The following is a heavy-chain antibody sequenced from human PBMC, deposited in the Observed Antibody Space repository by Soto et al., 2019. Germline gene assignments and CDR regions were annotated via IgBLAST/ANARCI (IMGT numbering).Heavy chain of an antibody. CDR2: ISSRSDI. CDR1: GFTFSTYS. Sequence: GGSLRLSCVGSGFTFSTYSINWVRQAPGKGLEWVSSISSRSDIYYADSVKGRFTTSRDNAKNSVSLQMSSLRAEDTAVYYCAREYTAWPLAYGLDVWGQGTTVTVSS. CDR3: AREYTAWPLAYGLDV. D-gene: IGHD2-2*02. V-gene: IGHV3-21*01. J-gene: IGHJ6*02.